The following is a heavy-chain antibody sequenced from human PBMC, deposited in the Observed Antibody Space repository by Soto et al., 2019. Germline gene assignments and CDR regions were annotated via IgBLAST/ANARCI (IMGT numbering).Heavy chain of an antibody. V-gene: IGHV3-23*01. CDR2: ISGSGDST. CDR1: GFTFSSYA. Sequence: PGGSLRLSCAASGFTFSSYAMSWVRQAPGKGLEWVSAISGSGDSTYDADSVKGRFTISRDNSKNTLYLQMNSLRAEDTAVYYCAREHIRPPPIAVAGTGWFDPWGQGTLVTVSS. D-gene: IGHD6-19*01. CDR3: AREHIRPPPIAVAGTGWFDP. J-gene: IGHJ5*02.